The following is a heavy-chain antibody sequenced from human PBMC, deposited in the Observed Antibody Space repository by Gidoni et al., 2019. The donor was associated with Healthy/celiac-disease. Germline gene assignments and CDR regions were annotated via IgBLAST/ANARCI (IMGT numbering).Heavy chain of an antibody. CDR1: GFTFGDYA. CDR3: TTRDGYPLGYFYY. Sequence: EVQLVEYGGGLVKPGRSLRLACTASGFTFGDYAMSWFRKAPGKGLEWVGFIISKAYGGTTEYAASVKGRFTISRDDSKSIAYLQMNSLKTEDTAVYYCTTRDGYPLGYFYYWGQGTLVTVSS. CDR2: IISKAYGGTT. V-gene: IGHV3-49*05. J-gene: IGHJ4*02. D-gene: IGHD5-12*01.